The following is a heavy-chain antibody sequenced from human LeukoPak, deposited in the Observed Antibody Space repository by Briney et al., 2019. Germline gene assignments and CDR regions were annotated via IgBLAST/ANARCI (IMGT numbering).Heavy chain of an antibody. CDR1: GFSFSSFW. Sequence: PGGSLRLSCAASGFSFSSFWMHWVRQAPGKGLVWVSRINGDGSSTNYADFVKGRFTISRDNAENTLYLQMNSLRAEDTAVYYCAASPSTSADYWGQGTLVTVSS. V-gene: IGHV3-74*01. J-gene: IGHJ4*02. D-gene: IGHD2/OR15-2a*01. CDR2: INGDGSST. CDR3: AASPSTSADY.